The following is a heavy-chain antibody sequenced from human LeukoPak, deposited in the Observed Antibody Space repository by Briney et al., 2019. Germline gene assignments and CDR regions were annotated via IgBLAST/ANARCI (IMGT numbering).Heavy chain of an antibody. D-gene: IGHD5-18*01. J-gene: IGHJ4*02. CDR1: GFTFSSYA. V-gene: IGHV3-30-3*01. CDR3: ARDSHAPDIDMVSCYFDY. CDR2: ISYDGGNK. Sequence: GGSLRLSCAASGFTFSSYAMHWVRQAPGKGLEWVAVISYDGGNKYYADSVRGRFTISRDNSRNTLFLQMNSLRAEDTAVYYCARDSHAPDIDMVSCYFDYWGQGTLVTVSS.